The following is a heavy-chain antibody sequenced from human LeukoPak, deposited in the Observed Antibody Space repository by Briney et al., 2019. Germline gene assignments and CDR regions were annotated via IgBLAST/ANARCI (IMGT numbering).Heavy chain of an antibody. Sequence: GGSLRLSCVASGFTFSSYWMHWVRQAPGKGLVWVSRINYEGSGIAAADSVKGRFTISRDNAKNTLYLQMNSLRAEDTAVYYCARGRFYAMDVWGQGTTVTVSS. CDR2: INYEGSGI. V-gene: IGHV3-74*03. J-gene: IGHJ6*02. CDR3: ARGRFYAMDV. CDR1: GFTFSSYW.